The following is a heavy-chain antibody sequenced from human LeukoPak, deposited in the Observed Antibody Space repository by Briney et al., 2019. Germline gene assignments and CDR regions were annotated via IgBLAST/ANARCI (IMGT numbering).Heavy chain of an antibody. J-gene: IGHJ6*02. Sequence: GGSLRLSCAASGFTFSSYGMHWVRKAPGKGLEWVAVIWYDGSNKYYADSVKGRFTISRDNSKNTLYLQMNSLRAEDTAVYYCAREVSYGMDVWGQGTTVTVSS. CDR3: AREVSYGMDV. V-gene: IGHV3-33*01. CDR1: GFTFSSYG. CDR2: IWYDGSNK.